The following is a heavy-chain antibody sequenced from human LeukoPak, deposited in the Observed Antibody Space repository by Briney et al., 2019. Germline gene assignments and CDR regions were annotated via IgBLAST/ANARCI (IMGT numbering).Heavy chain of an antibody. J-gene: IGHJ4*02. CDR3: ANALGAHYFDS. V-gene: IGHV3-7*05. Sequence: GGSLRLSCAASGFTFSSYGMTWVRQAPGKGLEWVANIKQDGSEKYYVDSVKGRFIISRDNAKNSLYLQMNSLRVEDTAVYYCANALGAHYFDSWGQGTLVTVSS. D-gene: IGHD1-26*01. CDR2: IKQDGSEK. CDR1: GFTFSSYG.